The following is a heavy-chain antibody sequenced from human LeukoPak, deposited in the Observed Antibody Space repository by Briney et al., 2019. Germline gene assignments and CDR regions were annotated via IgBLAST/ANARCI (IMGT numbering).Heavy chain of an antibody. CDR1: GFTVSSNY. J-gene: IGHJ6*02. V-gene: IGHV3-53*05. CDR3: ARRYTAMNYYYYGMDV. Sequence: GGSLRLSCAASGFTVSSNYMSWVRQAPGKGLEWVSTVKSGGTTYYADSVKGRFTISRDNSKNTLYLQMNSLRAEDTAVYYCARRYTAMNYYYYGMDVWGQGTTVTVSS. D-gene: IGHD5-18*01. CDR2: VKSGGTT.